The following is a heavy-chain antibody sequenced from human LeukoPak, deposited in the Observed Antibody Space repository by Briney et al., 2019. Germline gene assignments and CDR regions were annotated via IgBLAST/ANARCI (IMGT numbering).Heavy chain of an antibody. CDR1: GYTFTGYY. D-gene: IGHD3-10*01. J-gene: IGHJ5*02. Sequence: ASVKVSCKASGYTFTGYYMHWVRQAPGQGLEWMGWINPNSGGTNYAQKFQGRVTMTRDTSISTAYVELSRLRSDDTAVYYCARGVIGSSANWFDPWGQGTLVTVSS. V-gene: IGHV1-2*02. CDR3: ARGVIGSSANWFDP. CDR2: INPNSGGT.